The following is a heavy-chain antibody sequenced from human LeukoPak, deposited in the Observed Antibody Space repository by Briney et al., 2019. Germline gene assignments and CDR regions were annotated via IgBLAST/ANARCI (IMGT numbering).Heavy chain of an antibody. Sequence: SQTLSLTCTVSGGSISSSSYYWGWIRQPPGKGLEWIGSIYYSGSTYYNPSLKSRVTISVDTSKNQFSLKLSSVTAADTAVYYCARGIGVGATNYWGQGTLVTVSS. V-gene: IGHV4-39*07. J-gene: IGHJ4*02. CDR3: ARGIGVGATNY. D-gene: IGHD1-26*01. CDR1: GGSISSSSYY. CDR2: IYYSGST.